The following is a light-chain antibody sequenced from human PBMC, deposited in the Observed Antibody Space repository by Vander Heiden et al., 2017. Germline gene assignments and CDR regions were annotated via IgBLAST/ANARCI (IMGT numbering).Light chain of an antibody. J-gene: IGKJ2*01. CDR3: QQYYSTPYT. V-gene: IGKV4-1*01. CDR1: SNDKNY. Sequence: DIVMTQSTDSLAVSLGEGATISSNDKNYLAWYQQKAGQPPKLLIYWASTRESGVPDRFSGSGSGTDFTLTISSLQAEDVAVYYCQQYYSTPYTFGQGTKV. CDR2: WAS.